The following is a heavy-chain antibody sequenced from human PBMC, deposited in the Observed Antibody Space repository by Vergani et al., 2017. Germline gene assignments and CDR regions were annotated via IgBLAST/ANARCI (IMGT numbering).Heavy chain of an antibody. Sequence: VQLVESGGGIVKPGGSLRLSCAASGFTLSDYYMSWIRQAPGTGLECVSYISSSGASMYYADSVKGRFTISRDNAKNSLYLQMNSLRAEDTAVYYCASVLYYYYYMDVWGKGTTVTVSS. CDR2: ISSSGASM. CDR1: GFTLSDYY. J-gene: IGHJ6*03. V-gene: IGHV3-11*01. D-gene: IGHD4/OR15-4a*01. CDR3: ASVLYYYYYMDV.